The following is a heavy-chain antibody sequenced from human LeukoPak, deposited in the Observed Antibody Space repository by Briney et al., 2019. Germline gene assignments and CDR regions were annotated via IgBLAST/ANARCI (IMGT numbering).Heavy chain of an antibody. CDR3: ARGMAMVGYLQY. CDR2: IKEDGSQK. J-gene: IGHJ1*01. Sequence: PGGSLRLSCAGSGFTFSRYWMSWVRRAPGKGLEWVANIKEDGSQKYYVDSVKGRFTISRDNARNSLSLQMNSLRAEDTAVYYCARGMAMVGYLQYWGQGTLVTVS. V-gene: IGHV3-7*01. D-gene: IGHD5-18*01. CDR1: GFTFSRYW.